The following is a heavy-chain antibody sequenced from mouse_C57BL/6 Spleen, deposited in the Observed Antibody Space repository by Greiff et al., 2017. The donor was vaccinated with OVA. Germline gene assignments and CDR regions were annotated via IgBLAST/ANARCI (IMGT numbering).Heavy chain of an antibody. CDR2: INPNNGGT. CDR3: AREGLGRLYFDY. V-gene: IGHV1-22*01. CDR1: GYTFTDYN. Sequence: SGPELVKPGASVKMSCKASGYTFTDYNMHWVKQSHGKSLEWIGYINPNNGGTSYNQKFKGKATLTVNKSSSTAYMELRSLTSEDSAVYYCAREGLGRLYFDYWGQGTTLTVSS. D-gene: IGHD4-1*01. J-gene: IGHJ2*01.